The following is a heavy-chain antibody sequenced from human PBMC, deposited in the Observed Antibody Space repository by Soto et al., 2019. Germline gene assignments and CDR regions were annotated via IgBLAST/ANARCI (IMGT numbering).Heavy chain of an antibody. CDR1: GGSISSYY. V-gene: IGHV4-59*08. J-gene: IGHJ5*02. Sequence: SETLSLTCTVSGGSISSYYWSWIRQPPGKGLEWIGYIYYSGSTNYNPSLKSRVTISVDTSKNQFSLKLSSVTAADTAVYYCATSSKGYCSGGSCYGWFDPWGQGTLVTVSS. D-gene: IGHD2-15*01. CDR2: IYYSGST. CDR3: ATSSKGYCSGGSCYGWFDP.